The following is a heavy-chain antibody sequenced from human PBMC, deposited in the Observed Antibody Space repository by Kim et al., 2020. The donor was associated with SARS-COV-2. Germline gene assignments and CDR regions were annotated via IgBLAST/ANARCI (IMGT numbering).Heavy chain of an antibody. D-gene: IGHD5-12*01. V-gene: IGHV3-11*04. J-gene: IGHJ4*02. Sequence: YAEPGKGRLTISRDNATNSLYLQMNSLRAEDTAVYYCARDGGGYISFDYWGQGTLVTVSS. CDR3: ARDGGGYISFDY.